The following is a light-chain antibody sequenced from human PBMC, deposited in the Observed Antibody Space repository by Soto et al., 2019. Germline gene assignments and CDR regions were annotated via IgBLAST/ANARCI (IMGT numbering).Light chain of an antibody. CDR3: QQYDTLSFT. Sequence: DIQMTQSPSSLSASVGDRVTITCRASQSIDRYLNWYQQKLGKAPKLLIYDASNLEPGVPSRFSGSGSGTEFIFTISSLQPEDIATYYCQQYDTLSFTFGPGTKVDIK. CDR2: DAS. V-gene: IGKV1-33*01. J-gene: IGKJ3*01. CDR1: QSIDRY.